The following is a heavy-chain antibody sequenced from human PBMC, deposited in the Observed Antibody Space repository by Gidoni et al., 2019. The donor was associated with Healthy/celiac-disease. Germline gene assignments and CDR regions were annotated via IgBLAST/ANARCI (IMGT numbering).Heavy chain of an antibody. J-gene: IGHJ4*02. CDR1: GFTFSSYS. CDR2: ISSSSSTI. Sequence: EVQLVESGGGLVQPGGSLRLSCAASGFTFSSYSMNWVRQAPGKGLEWVSYISSSSSTIYYADSVKGRFTISRDNAKNSLYLQMNSLRAEDTAVYYCARSSGYYDSSGNDYWGQGTLVTVSS. CDR3: ARSSGYYDSSGNDY. D-gene: IGHD3-22*01. V-gene: IGHV3-48*01.